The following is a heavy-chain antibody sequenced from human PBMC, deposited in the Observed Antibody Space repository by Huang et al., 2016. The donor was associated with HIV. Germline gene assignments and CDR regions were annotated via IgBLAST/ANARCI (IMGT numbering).Heavy chain of an antibody. CDR1: GYLFTRYW. J-gene: IGHJ4*02. CDR3: ARRSTPMAFDY. CDR2: IYPSDSDT. V-gene: IGHV5-51*03. D-gene: IGHD5-18*01. Sequence: VQLVQSGAEVRKPGESLKLSCQVSGYLFTRYWIGWVRRLPRKVLGVMGIIYPSDSDTKYSPSVEGQVTISGDRSNSTAYLQWSSLRASDTAVYYCARRSTPMAFDYWGQGTLFTVAS.